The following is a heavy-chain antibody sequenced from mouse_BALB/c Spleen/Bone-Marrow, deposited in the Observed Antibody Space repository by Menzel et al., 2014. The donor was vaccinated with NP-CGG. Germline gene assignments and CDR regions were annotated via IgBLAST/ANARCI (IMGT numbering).Heavy chain of an antibody. D-gene: IGHD1-1*01. CDR3: TRSYGSSYEYYFDY. J-gene: IGHJ2*01. CDR1: GYTFTSYW. Sequence: QVQLQQSGAELVRPGASVKLSCKASGYTFTSYWINWVKQRPGQGLEWIGNIYPSDSYTNYNQKLKDKATLTVDKSSSTAYMQLSSPTSEVSAVYYCTRSYGSSYEYYFDYWGQGTTLTVSS. V-gene: IGHV1-69*02. CDR2: IYPSDSYT.